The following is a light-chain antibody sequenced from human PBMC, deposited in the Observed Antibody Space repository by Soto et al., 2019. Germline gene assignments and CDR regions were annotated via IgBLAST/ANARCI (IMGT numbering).Light chain of an antibody. CDR3: QRRSDWSYT. CDR2: ATS. V-gene: IGKV3-11*01. CDR1: QSVSSY. Sequence: EIVLTQSPATLSLSPGERATLSCRASQSVSSYLGWYQQKPGQAPRLLMYATSNRATGIPARFSGSGSETDFTLTISSLEPEDFAVYYCQRRSDWSYTFGQGTKLEIK. J-gene: IGKJ2*01.